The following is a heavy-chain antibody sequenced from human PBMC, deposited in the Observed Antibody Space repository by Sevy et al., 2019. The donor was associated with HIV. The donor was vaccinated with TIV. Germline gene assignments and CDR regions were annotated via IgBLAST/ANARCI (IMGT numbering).Heavy chain of an antibody. CDR3: VRGGEGVMPSPLLGLGPWTTYWYFDL. D-gene: IGHD3-16*01. Sequence: SETLSLTCAVYIGSFSGYHWTWIRQSPGKGLEWIGQIDHSGGTNYNPSLKSRVTISVDTSKNQFSLKLRSVTAADTDVYYCVRGGEGVMPSPLLGLGPWTTYWYFDLWGRGTLVTVSS. CDR1: IGSFSGYH. J-gene: IGHJ2*01. V-gene: IGHV4-34*01. CDR2: IDHSGGT.